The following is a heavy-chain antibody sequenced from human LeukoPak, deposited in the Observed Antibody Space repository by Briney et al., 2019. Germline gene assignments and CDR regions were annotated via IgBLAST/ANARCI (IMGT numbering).Heavy chain of an antibody. CDR1: GFTFCTYW. D-gene: IGHD7-27*01. J-gene: IGHJ4*02. CDR2: IREDGS. Sequence: PGGSLRLSCAASGFTFCTYWMAWVRQGPGKGLEWVASIREDGSDYMSSMKGRFAISRNNAKNSVYLQMNSLRAEDTAVYYCARDVNWGHFDYWGQGTLVTVSS. CDR3: ARDVNWGHFDY. V-gene: IGHV3-7*01.